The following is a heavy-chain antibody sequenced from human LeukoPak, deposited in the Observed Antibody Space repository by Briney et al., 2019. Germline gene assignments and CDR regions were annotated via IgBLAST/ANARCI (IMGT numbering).Heavy chain of an antibody. CDR1: GGSLSGHY. CDR3: ARVGDTSGYYYYFDY. V-gene: IGHV4-34*01. CDR2: INQSGST. D-gene: IGHD3-22*01. Sequence: SETLSLTCAVYGGSLSGHYWSWIRQPPGKGLEWIGDINQSGSTIYNSSLKSRVTISVDTSKIQFSLKLTSVTAADTAVYYCARVGDTSGYYYYFDYWGQGTLVTVSS. J-gene: IGHJ4*02.